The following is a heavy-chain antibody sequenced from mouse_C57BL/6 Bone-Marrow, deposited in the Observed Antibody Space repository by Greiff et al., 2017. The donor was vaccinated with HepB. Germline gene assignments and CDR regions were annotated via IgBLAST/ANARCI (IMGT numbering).Heavy chain of an antibody. CDR2: ISNGGGST. CDR1: GFTFSDYY. V-gene: IGHV5-12*01. J-gene: IGHJ4*01. Sequence: EVQVVESGGGLVQPGGSLKLSCAASGFTFSDYYMYWVRQTPEKRLEWVAYISNGGGSTYYPDTVKGRFTISRDNAKNTRYLQMSRLKSEDTAMYYCARQGYYVYYAMDYWGQGTSVTVSS. CDR3: ARQGYYVYYAMDY. D-gene: IGHD2-3*01.